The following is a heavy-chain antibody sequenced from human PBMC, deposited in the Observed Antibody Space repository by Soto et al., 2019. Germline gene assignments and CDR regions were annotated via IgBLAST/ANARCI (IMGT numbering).Heavy chain of an antibody. Sequence: PSETLSLTCTLSGGSIGDDYWSWIRQPPGKGLEWIGYIYYSGSTNYNPSLKSRLTMSVDTSKNQFSLKLRSVTAADTAVYYCARQLRYFGNFDDWGQGTLVTVSS. CDR1: GGSIGDDY. V-gene: IGHV4-59*08. CDR2: IYYSGST. CDR3: ARQLRYFGNFDD. D-gene: IGHD3-9*01. J-gene: IGHJ4*02.